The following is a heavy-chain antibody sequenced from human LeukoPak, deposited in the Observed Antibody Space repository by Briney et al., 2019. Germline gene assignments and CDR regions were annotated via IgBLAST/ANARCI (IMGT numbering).Heavy chain of an antibody. V-gene: IGHV3-11*06. J-gene: IGHJ4*02. D-gene: IGHD3/OR15-3a*01. CDR1: GFTFSDYY. Sequence: GGSLRLSCAASGFTFSDYYMSWIRQAPGKGLDWVSYISSSSSYTNYADSVKGRFTISRDNAKNSLYLQMNSLRVEDTAVYYCARDYPTWTPYYFDYWGQGTLVTVSS. CDR3: ARDYPTWTPYYFDY. CDR2: ISSSSSYT.